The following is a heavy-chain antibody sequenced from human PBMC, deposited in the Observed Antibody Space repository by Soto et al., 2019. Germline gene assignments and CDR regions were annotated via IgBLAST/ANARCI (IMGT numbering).Heavy chain of an antibody. V-gene: IGHV3-23*01. CDR1: GVNFSGYA. CDR2: ITGSGTST. D-gene: IGHD3-3*01. J-gene: IGHJ6*02. CDR3: GTSPDFYYYTLDV. Sequence: XGSLRLSCAASGVNFSGYAMTWVRQAPGKGLDWVSSITGSGTSTYYADSVKGRFIISGDNSKNTVSLQMNSLRADDTAVYYCGTSPDFYYYTLDVWGQGTTVTVSS.